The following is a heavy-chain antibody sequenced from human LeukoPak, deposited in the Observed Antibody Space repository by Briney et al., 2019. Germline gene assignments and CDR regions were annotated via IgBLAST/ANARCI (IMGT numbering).Heavy chain of an antibody. J-gene: IGHJ4*02. D-gene: IGHD6-19*01. CDR2: ISYDGSNK. CDR1: GVTFSSYA. V-gene: IGHV3-30-3*01. Sequence: GESLRLSCAASGVTFSSYAMYWVRQAPGKGLDWVAVISYDGSNKYYADSVKGRFTISRDNSKNTLYLQMNSLRAEDTAMYFCATGYSAWSFGYWGQGTLVTVSS. CDR3: ATGYSAWSFGY.